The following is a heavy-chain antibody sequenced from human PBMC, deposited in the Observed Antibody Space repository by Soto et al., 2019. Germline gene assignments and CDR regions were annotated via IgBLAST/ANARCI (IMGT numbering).Heavy chain of an antibody. Sequence: GSGPTLVNPPQTLTLTCTFSGFSLSTSGMCVSWIRQPPGKALEWLARIDWDDDKYYSTSLKTRLTISKDTSKNQVVLTMTNMDPVDTATYYCARVLLSGSRYYYYMDVWGKGTTVTVSS. CDR3: ARVLLSGSRYYYYMDV. V-gene: IGHV2-70*11. D-gene: IGHD3-10*01. CDR1: GFSLSTSGMC. CDR2: IDWDDDK. J-gene: IGHJ6*03.